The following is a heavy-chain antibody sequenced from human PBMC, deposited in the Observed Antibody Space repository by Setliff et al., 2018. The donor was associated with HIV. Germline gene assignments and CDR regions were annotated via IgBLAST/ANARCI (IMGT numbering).Heavy chain of an antibody. V-gene: IGHV4-34*01. D-gene: IGHD2-8*01. J-gene: IGHJ4*02. CDR2: ITHSGST. Sequence: SETLSLTCAVYDGSFSGYYWIWIRQPPGKGLEWIGEITHSGSTNYNPSLKSRVTISVETSKSQFSLRVNSVTAADSAIYYCAREFCTHGVCYEYYLDYWGQGTLVTAPQ. CDR3: AREFCTHGVCYEYYLDY. CDR1: DGSFSGYY.